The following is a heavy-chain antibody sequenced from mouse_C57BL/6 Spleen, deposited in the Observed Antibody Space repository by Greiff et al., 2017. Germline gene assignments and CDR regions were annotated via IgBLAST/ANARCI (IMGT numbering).Heavy chain of an antibody. Sequence: QVQLQQPGAELVRPGSSVKLSCKASGYTFTSYWMHWVKQRPIQGLEWIGNIDPSDSETHYNQKFKDKATLTVDKSSSTAYMQLSSLTSEDSAVYYDARGYYGSSDYWGQGTTLTVSS. J-gene: IGHJ2*01. CDR1: GYTFTSYW. D-gene: IGHD1-1*01. CDR3: ARGYYGSSDY. V-gene: IGHV1-52*01. CDR2: IDPSDSET.